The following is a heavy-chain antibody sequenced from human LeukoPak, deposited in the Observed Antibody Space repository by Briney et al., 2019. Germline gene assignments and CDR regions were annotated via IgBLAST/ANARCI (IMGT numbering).Heavy chain of an antibody. V-gene: IGHV1-69*17. D-gene: IGHD5-24*01. Sequence: SVKVSCKASGGTFSTYPISWVRQAPGQGLEWMGGIIPIVGIANYAQKFRGRVTITADKSTNTAYMELSSLRSEDTAVYYCARDGEMAAIYFDYWGQGTLVTVSS. CDR2: IIPIVGIA. J-gene: IGHJ4*02. CDR1: GGTFSTYP. CDR3: ARDGEMAAIYFDY.